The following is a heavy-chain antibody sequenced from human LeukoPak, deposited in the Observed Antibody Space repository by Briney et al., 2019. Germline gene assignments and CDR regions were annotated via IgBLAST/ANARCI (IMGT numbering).Heavy chain of an antibody. CDR3: AELGITMIGGV. J-gene: IGHJ6*04. Sequence: GGSLRLSCAASAFTFSTYGMHWVRQAPGKGLEWVAVISFDGSNKYYADSVKGRFTISRDNAKNSLYLQMNSLRAEDTAVYYCAELGITMIGGVWGKGTTVTISS. V-gene: IGHV3-30*18. CDR1: AFTFSTYG. D-gene: IGHD3-10*02. CDR2: ISFDGSNK.